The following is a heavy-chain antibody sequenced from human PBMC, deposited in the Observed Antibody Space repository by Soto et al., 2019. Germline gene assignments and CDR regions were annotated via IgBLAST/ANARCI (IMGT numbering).Heavy chain of an antibody. Sequence: QVQLVQSGAEVKKPGASVKVSCKASGYTFSSYYIHWVRQAPGQGLEWMGIINPSGLSTSYAQRFQGRVTRTRDMSTSTVYMELNSLRSEDTAVYYCAREACGDHGDDAFDLWGQGTMVTVSS. CDR2: INPSGLST. CDR1: GYTFSSYY. V-gene: IGHV1-46*03. D-gene: IGHD4-17*01. J-gene: IGHJ3*01. CDR3: AREACGDHGDDAFDL.